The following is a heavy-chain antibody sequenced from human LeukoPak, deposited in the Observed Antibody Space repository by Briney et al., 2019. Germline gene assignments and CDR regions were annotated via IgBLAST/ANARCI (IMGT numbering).Heavy chain of an antibody. CDR1: GFTFSSYA. Sequence: GRSLRLSCAASGFTFSSYAMHWVRQAPGEGLEWVAFISYDGSNKYYADSVKGRFTISRDNSKSTLFLQMNSLRAEDTAVYYCARDSYGLDYWGQGTLVTVSS. J-gene: IGHJ4*02. CDR3: ARDSYGLDY. D-gene: IGHD5-18*01. CDR2: ISYDGSNK. V-gene: IGHV3-30*04.